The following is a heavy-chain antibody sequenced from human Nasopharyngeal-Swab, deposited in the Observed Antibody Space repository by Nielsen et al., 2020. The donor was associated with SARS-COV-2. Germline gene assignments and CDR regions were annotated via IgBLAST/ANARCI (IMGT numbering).Heavy chain of an antibody. CDR3: AGTSGDY. CDR1: GFTFDDYA. CDR2: ISWNSGSI. Sequence: GGSLRLSCAASGFTFDDYAMHWVRQAPGKGLEWVSGISWNSGSIGYADSVKGRFTIPRDNAKNSLYLQMNSLRAEDTAVHYCAGTSGDYWGQGTLVTVSS. D-gene: IGHD3-10*01. V-gene: IGHV3-9*01. J-gene: IGHJ4*02.